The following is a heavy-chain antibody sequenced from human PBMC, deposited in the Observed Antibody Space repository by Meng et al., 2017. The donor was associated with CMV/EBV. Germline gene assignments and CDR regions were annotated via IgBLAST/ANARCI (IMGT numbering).Heavy chain of an antibody. J-gene: IGHJ4*02. V-gene: IGHV1-69*05. CDR3: ARSEWQQLPRGGLDY. CDR1: GGTFRSYA. D-gene: IGHD6-13*01. Sequence: SGGTFRSYAISWVRQGPGQGLEWMGGIIPIFGTANYAQKFQGRVTITTDESTSTAYMELSSLRSEDTAVYYCARSEWQQLPRGGLDYWGQGTLVTVSS. CDR2: IIPIFGTA.